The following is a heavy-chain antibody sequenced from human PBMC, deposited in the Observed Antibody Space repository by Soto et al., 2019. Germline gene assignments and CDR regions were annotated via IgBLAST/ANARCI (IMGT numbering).Heavy chain of an antibody. D-gene: IGHD1-7*01. CDR1: GGTFSSYA. CDR3: AREGNERGGITGTTCYFDY. CDR2: IIPIFGTA. V-gene: IGHV1-69*01. J-gene: IGHJ4*02. Sequence: QVQLVQSGAEVKKPGSSVKVSCKASGGTFSSYAISWVRQAPGQGLEWMGGIIPIFGTANYAQKFQGRVTITADESTSTAYMELSSLRSEDTAVYYCAREGNERGGITGTTCYFDYWGQGTLVTVSS.